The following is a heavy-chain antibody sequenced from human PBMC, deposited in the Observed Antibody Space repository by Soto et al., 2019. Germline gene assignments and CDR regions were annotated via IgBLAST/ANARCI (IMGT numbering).Heavy chain of an antibody. Sequence: QLQLQESGPGLVKPSETLSLTCTVSGGSIISSTYYWGWIRQSPGKGLEWIGSISYSGSTYHNPSLKSRVTISVDTSRNQFSLKLNSVTAADTAVYYCLRREYDNGLLDYWGQGTLVTVSS. D-gene: IGHD2-8*01. V-gene: IGHV4-39*01. CDR3: LRREYDNGLLDY. CDR2: ISYSGST. CDR1: GGSIISSTYY. J-gene: IGHJ4*02.